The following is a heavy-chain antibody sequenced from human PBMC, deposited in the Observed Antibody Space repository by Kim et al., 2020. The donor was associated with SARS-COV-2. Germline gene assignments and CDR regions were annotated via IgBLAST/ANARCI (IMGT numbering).Heavy chain of an antibody. Sequence: GGSLRLSCTASGFMFSNFDMHWLRQAPGKGLEWVAVISYDSSRKYYTESVRGRFSISRDNSKNTLFLQMDSLRPEDTALYYCAPGDGSGVYSNPTWPGGMDYFDYWGPGTLLAVSS. D-gene: IGHD3-10*01. J-gene: IGHJ4*02. V-gene: IGHV3-30*03. CDR1: GFMFSNFD. CDR2: ISYDSSRK. CDR3: APGDGSGVYSNPTWPGGMDYFDY.